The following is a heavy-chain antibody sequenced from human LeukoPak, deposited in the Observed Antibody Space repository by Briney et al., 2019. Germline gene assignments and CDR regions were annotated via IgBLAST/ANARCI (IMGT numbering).Heavy chain of an antibody. CDR1: GFTVSSSY. CDR3: ARRSSTGWHIDY. CDR2: IYSGGST. V-gene: IGHV3-53*01. J-gene: IGHJ4*02. Sequence: PGGSLRLSCAASGFTVSSSYMSWVRQAPGKGLEWVSVIYSGGSTYYADSVKGRFTISRDNSKNTLYLQMNSLRAEDTAVYYCARRSSTGWHIDYWGQGTLVTVSS. D-gene: IGHD6-19*01.